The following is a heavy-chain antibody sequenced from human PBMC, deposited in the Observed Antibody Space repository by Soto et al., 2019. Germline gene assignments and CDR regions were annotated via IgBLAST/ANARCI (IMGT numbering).Heavy chain of an antibody. J-gene: IGHJ6*02. CDR1: GGNFRSQSIS. V-gene: IGHV1-69*08. D-gene: IGHD6-13*01. CDR2: AIPVLGVA. CDR3: AIERDVAAAGTVAPNSHYGMDV. Sequence: QVQLVQSGAEVKKPGSSVKVSCKASGGNFRSQSISISWVRQAPGQGLEWMGRAIPVLGVANYAQKFQGRVTITADNFTSTVYMGLRRMRSEDTAVYYCAIERDVAAAGTVAPNSHYGMDVWGQGTTVTVSS.